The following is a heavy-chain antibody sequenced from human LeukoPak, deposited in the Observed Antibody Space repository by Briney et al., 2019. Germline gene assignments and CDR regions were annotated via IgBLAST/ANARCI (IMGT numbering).Heavy chain of an antibody. J-gene: IGHJ5*02. V-gene: IGHV3-30-3*01. Sequence: PGGSLRLSCAASGFSFSSYAMHWVRQAPGKGLEWVALISYDGSNKYYAESVQGRFTISRDNSKNTLSLQMNSLRAEDTAIYYCARDPRQIVVVTPNWFDPWGQGTLVTVSS. CDR1: GFSFSSYA. CDR2: ISYDGSNK. CDR3: ARDPRQIVVVTPNWFDP. D-gene: IGHD2-21*02.